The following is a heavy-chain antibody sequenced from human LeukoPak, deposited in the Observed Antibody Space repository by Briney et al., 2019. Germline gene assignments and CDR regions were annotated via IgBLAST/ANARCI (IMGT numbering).Heavy chain of an antibody. CDR3: ARGLTYYYDSSGQYYFDY. D-gene: IGHD3-22*01. J-gene: IGHJ4*02. CDR1: GGSISSSSYY. CDR2: IYYSGST. V-gene: IGHV4-39*07. Sequence: SETLSLTCTVSGGSISSSSYYWGWIRQPPGKGLEWIGSIYYSGSTYYNPSLKSRVTISVDTSKNQFSLKLSSVTAADTAVYYCARGLTYYYDSSGQYYFDYWGQGTLVTVSS.